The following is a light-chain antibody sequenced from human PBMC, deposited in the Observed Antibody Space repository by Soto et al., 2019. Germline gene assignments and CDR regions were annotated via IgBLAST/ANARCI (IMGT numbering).Light chain of an antibody. CDR2: DVS. Sequence: QSVLTQPASVSGSPGQSITISYTGTTSDVGRYDYVSWFQQHPGKAPKLLIYDVSDRPSGVSSRFSGSKSGNAASLTISGLQAEDEADYYCSSFTSSSTRVFGGGTKLTVL. J-gene: IGLJ3*02. V-gene: IGLV2-14*03. CDR1: TSDVGRYDY. CDR3: SSFTSSSTRV.